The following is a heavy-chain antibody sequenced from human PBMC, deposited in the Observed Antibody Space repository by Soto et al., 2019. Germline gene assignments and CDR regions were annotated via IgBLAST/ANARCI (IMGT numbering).Heavy chain of an antibody. V-gene: IGHV4-39*07. Sequence: SETLSLTCTVSGGSISSGNYYWSWIRQPPGKGLEWIGEINHSGSTNYNPSLKSRVTISVDTSKNQFSLKLSSVTAADTAVYYCARFRSGSPSRYYYYGMDVWGQGTTVTASS. D-gene: IGHD1-26*01. CDR3: ARFRSGSPSRYYYYGMDV. CDR1: GGSISSGNYY. CDR2: INHSGST. J-gene: IGHJ6*02.